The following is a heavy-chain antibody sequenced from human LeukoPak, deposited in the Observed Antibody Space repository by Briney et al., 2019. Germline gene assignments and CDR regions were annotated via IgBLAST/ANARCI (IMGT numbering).Heavy chain of an antibody. V-gene: IGHV3-23*01. J-gene: IGHJ6*03. CDR3: EKLDSGSLGARGDV. CDR2: ISGDGGST. CDR1: GIISTNYG. D-gene: IGHD1-26*01. Sequence: GGSLRLSCAASGIISTNYGMSWVRQAPGKGLEWVSAISGDGGSTYYADSVKGRFTISRDNSKNTLYLQMNSLRAEDTAVYYCEKLDSGSLGARGDVGGKGPRVPFP.